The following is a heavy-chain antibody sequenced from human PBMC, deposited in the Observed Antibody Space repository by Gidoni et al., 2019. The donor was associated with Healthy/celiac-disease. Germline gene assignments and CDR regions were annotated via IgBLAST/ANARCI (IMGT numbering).Heavy chain of an antibody. J-gene: IGHJ6*02. CDR2: IYYSGST. CDR3: ARLTYYYDSSGYYWDYYGMDV. V-gene: IGHV4-39*01. D-gene: IGHD3-22*01. CDR1: GGSISSSRYS. Sequence: QLQLQESGPGLVKPSETLSLTCTVSGGSISSSRYSWGWIRQPPGKGLEWIGSIYYSGSTYYNPSLKSRVTISVDTSKNQFSLKLSSVTAADTAVYYCARLTYYYDSSGYYWDYYGMDVWGQGTTVTVSS.